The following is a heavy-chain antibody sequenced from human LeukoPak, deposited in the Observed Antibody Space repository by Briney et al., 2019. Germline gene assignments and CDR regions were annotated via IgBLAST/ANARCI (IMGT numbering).Heavy chain of an antibody. CDR3: ARGYSSSYRIDY. V-gene: IGHV1-46*02. CDR2: INPSGGTT. D-gene: IGHD6-6*01. J-gene: IGHJ4*02. CDR1: GYTFNSYY. Sequence: ASVKVSSKTSGYTFNSYYMHWVRQAPGQGLEWMGIINPSGGTTSDAQRFQGRVTMTRDMSTSTVYMELGSLRSEDTAVYYCARGYSSSYRIDYWGQGTLVTVSS.